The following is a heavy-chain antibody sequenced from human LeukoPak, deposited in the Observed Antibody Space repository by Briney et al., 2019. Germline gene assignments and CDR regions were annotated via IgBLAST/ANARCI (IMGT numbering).Heavy chain of an antibody. CDR3: ARDQESYGDY. Sequence: ASVKVSCKASGYTFTSYYMHWVRQAPGQGLEWMGIINPSGGSTSYTQKFQGRVTMTRDTSTSTVYMELSSLRPEDTAVYYRARDQESYGDYWGQGTLVTVSS. J-gene: IGHJ4*02. D-gene: IGHD1-26*01. CDR1: GYTFTSYY. V-gene: IGHV1-46*01. CDR2: INPSGGST.